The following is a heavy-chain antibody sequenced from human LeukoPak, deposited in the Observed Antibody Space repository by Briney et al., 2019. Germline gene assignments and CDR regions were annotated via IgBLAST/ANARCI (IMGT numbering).Heavy chain of an antibody. D-gene: IGHD6-19*01. CDR2: IYPGDFDT. V-gene: IGHV5-51*01. CDR1: GYNFTTYW. J-gene: IGHJ3*02. CDR3: ARRIPSAGDAFDI. Sequence: GESLKISCKGSGYNFTTYWIGWVRQMPGKGLEWMGIIYPGDFDTRYSPSFQGQVIISADKSIRIAYLQWCSLKASDTAMYYCARRIPSAGDAFDIWGQGTMVTVSS.